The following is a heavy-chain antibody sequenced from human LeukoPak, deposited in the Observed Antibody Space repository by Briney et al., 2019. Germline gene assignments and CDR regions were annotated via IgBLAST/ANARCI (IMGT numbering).Heavy chain of an antibody. V-gene: IGHV4-59*01. CDR2: IYYSGST. Sequence: PSETLSLTCTVSGGSISSYYWSWIRQRPGKGLEWIGYIYYSGSTNYNPSLKSRVTISVDTSKKQFSLKLSSVTAADTAVYYCANSPRVVVPAAFFQYWGQGTLVTVSS. CDR3: ANSPRVVVPAAFFQY. J-gene: IGHJ1*01. CDR1: GGSISSYY. D-gene: IGHD2-2*01.